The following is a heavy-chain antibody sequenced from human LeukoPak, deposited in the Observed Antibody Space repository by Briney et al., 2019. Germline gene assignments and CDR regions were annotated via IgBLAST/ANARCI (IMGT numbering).Heavy chain of an antibody. CDR1: GFTFSSYG. CDR2: IRDDGSNK. J-gene: IGHJ4*02. V-gene: IGHV3-30*02. D-gene: IGHD6-13*01. CDR3: AKDKAHKIAAAGIDY. Sequence: PGGSLRLSCAASGFTFSSYGMHWVRQAPGKGLEWVAFIRDDGSNKYYADSVKGRFTISRDNSKNTLYLQMNRLRAEDTAVYYCAKDKAHKIAAAGIDYWGQGTLVTVSS.